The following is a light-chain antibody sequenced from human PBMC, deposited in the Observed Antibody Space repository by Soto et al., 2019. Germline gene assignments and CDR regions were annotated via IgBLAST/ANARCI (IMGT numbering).Light chain of an antibody. CDR2: DVS. CDR1: SSDVGGYNY. V-gene: IGLV2-14*01. J-gene: IGLJ2*01. CDR3: SSYTSSITLI. Sequence: QSALTQPASVSGSPGQSITISCTGTSSDVGGYNYVSWYQQHPGKAPKLVIYDVSNRPSGVSNRFSGSKSGNTASPTISGLQAEDEADYYCSSYTSSITLIFGGGTKLTVL.